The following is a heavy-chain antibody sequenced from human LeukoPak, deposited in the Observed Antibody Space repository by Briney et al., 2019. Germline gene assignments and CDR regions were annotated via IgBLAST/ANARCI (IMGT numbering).Heavy chain of an antibody. J-gene: IGHJ6*02. Sequence: PGRSLRLSCAASGFTFSAYAMHWVRQAPGKGLEWVAVISYDGRNQLYADAVKGRFTISRDNSKNTLSLQMNSLRPEDTAVYYCARDLHYYVAMDVWGQGTTVTVSS. CDR2: ISYDGRNQ. CDR1: GFTFSAYA. CDR3: ARDLHYYVAMDV. V-gene: IGHV3-30*04. D-gene: IGHD3-10*02.